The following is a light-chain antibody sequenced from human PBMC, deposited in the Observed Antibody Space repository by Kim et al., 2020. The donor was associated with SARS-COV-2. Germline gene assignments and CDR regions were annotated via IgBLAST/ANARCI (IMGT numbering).Light chain of an antibody. CDR3: SSYTSSSTPYV. CDR2: DVS. V-gene: IGLV2-14*04. Sequence: SITTSSTGASRVVGGYNSVSGYKQHPGKAPKLMIFDVSKRPSGFSNRFSGSKSGNTASLAISELQAEDEADYYCSSYTSSSTPYVFGTGTKVTVL. J-gene: IGLJ1*01. CDR1: SRVVGGYNS.